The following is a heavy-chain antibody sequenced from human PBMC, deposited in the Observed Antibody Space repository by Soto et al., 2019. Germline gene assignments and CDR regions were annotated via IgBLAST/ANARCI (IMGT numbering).Heavy chain of an antibody. Sequence: QLLESGSGLVKPSQTLSLTCAVSGGSISSGGYSWSWIRQPPGKGLEWIGYIYHSGSTYYNPSLKSRVTISVDRSKNQFSLKLSSVTAADTAVYYCARWVAYGSGSSNTPGWFDPWGQGTLVTVSS. V-gene: IGHV4-30-2*01. D-gene: IGHD3-10*01. CDR1: GGSISSGGYS. J-gene: IGHJ5*02. CDR3: ARWVAYGSGSSNTPGWFDP. CDR2: IYHSGST.